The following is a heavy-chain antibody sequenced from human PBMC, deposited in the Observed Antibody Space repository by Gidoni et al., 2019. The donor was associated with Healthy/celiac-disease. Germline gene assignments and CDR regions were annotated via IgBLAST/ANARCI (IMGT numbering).Heavy chain of an antibody. Sequence: AASGFTFSSYWMHWVRQAPGKGLAWVSRINSDGSSTSYADSVKGRFTISRDNAKNTLYLQMNSRRAEDTAVYYCARAIAVAAPTDYWGQGTLVTVSS. V-gene: IGHV3-74*01. CDR1: GFTFSSYW. D-gene: IGHD6-19*01. CDR3: ARAIAVAAPTDY. J-gene: IGHJ4*02. CDR2: INSDGSST.